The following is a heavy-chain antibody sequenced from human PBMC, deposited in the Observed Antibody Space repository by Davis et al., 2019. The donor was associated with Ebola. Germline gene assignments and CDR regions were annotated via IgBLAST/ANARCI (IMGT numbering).Heavy chain of an antibody. CDR1: GGSINGNS. V-gene: IGHV4-4*07. D-gene: IGHD2-21*01. J-gene: IGHJ3*01. CDR3: ARDFVVIDPTRVVDDYDAFDV. Sequence: SETLSLTCTISGGSINGNSWSWIRQTAGKRLEWIGRVYTSGSPNYNPSLKGRLTMSLVTSKNQFSLTLRSVTAADTAVYYCARDFVVIDPTRVVDDYDAFDVWGRGTLVTVSS. CDR2: VYTSGSP.